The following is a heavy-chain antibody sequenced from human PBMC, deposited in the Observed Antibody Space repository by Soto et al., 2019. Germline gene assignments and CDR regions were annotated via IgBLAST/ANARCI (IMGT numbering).Heavy chain of an antibody. V-gene: IGHV1-58*02. CDR1: GFTFTSSA. J-gene: IGHJ3*02. D-gene: IGHD2-15*01. CDR3: AADERCSGGSCYPGGACDI. Sequence: QMQLVQSGPEVKKPGTSVKVSCKASGFTFTSSAMQWVRQARGQRLEWIGWIVVGSGNTNYAQKFQERVTITRDMSTSTAYMELSSLRSEDTAVYYCAADERCSGGSCYPGGACDIWGQGTMVTVSS. CDR2: IVVGSGNT.